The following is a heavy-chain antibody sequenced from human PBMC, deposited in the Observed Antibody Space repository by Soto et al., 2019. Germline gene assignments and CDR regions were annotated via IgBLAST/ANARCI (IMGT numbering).Heavy chain of an antibody. CDR2: IIPIFGTP. V-gene: IGHV1-69*13. CDR3: ARERSVGYCITTTCPQPFYYYAMDV. CDR1: GGTFTNYA. J-gene: IGHJ6*02. Sequence: GASVKVSCKPSGGTFTNYAFSWVRQAPGQGLEWMGGIIPIFGTPDYAQNFQGRVTITADESTRTASMELSSLRSDDTAVYYCARERSVGYCITTTCPQPFYYYAMDVWGQGTTVTVSS. D-gene: IGHD2-2*01.